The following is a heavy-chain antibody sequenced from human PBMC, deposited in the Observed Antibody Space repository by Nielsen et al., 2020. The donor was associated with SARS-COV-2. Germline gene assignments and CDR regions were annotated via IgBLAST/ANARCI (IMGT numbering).Heavy chain of an antibody. CDR1: GYTFTNYG. D-gene: IGHD2-2*01. V-gene: IGHV1-18*04. CDR3: ARYSTGWFSGLYWFDP. Sequence: ASVKVSCKASGYTFTNYGISWVRQAPGQELEWLGWISGHNGDTYYAQKVQDRLTLTADSSTSTAFLELTSLTSDDTAVYYCARYSTGWFSGLYWFDPWGQGTLVTVST. J-gene: IGHJ5*02. CDR2: ISGHNGDT.